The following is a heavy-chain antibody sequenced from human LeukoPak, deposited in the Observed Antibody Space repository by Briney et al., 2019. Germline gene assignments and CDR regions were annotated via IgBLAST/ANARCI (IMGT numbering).Heavy chain of an antibody. J-gene: IGHJ4*02. CDR1: GGSISSYY. V-gene: IGHV4-59*01. D-gene: IGHD4-23*01. CDR3: ARRWAAQFDY. Sequence: SETLSLTCTVSGGSISSYYWSWIRQPPGKGLEWIGYIYYSGSTNYNPSLKSRVTISVDTSKDQFSLKLSSATAADTAVYYCARRWAAQFDYWGQGTLVTVSS. CDR2: IYYSGST.